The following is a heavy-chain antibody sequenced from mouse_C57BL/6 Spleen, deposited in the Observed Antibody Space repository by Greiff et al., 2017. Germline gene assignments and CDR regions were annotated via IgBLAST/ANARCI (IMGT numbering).Heavy chain of an antibody. CDR1: GFSFNTYA. J-gene: IGHJ4*01. CDR2: IRSKSNNYAT. Sequence: EVKLMESGGGLVQPKGSLKLSCAASGFSFNTYAMNWVRQAPGKGLEWVARIRSKSNNYATYYADSVKDRFTISRDDAESMLYLQMNNWNTEDTAMYYCSRFYASDYWGQGTAVTVSS. CDR3: SRFYASDY. V-gene: IGHV10-1*01.